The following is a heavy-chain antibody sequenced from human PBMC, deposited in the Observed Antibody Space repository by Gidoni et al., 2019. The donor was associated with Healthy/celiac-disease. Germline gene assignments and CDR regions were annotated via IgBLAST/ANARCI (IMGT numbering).Heavy chain of an antibody. CDR3: ARDIYDSSGYYYTAPYGMDV. CDR2: ISYDGSNK. Sequence: QVQLVASGGGVVQPGRSLRLSCAASGFTFSSYAMHWVRQAPGKGLEWVAVISYDGSNKYYADSVKGRFTISRDNSKNTLYLQMNSLRAEDTAVYYCARDIYDSSGYYYTAPYGMDVWGQGTTVTVSS. J-gene: IGHJ6*02. D-gene: IGHD3-22*01. CDR1: GFTFSSYA. V-gene: IGHV3-30-3*01.